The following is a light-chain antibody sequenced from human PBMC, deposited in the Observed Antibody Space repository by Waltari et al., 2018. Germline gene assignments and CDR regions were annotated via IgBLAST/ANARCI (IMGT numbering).Light chain of an antibody. CDR2: DAS. J-gene: IGKJ4*02. Sequence: EIVLTQSPGSLSLSPGERATLFCRASQSVRLAWYPQRPGQAPRLLIHDASKRATGIPDRFSGSGSGTDFTLTISRLEPEDFAVYYCQQFDRSPPVTFGGGTKVEIK. CDR1: QSVR. CDR3: QQFDRSPPVT. V-gene: IGKV3-20*01.